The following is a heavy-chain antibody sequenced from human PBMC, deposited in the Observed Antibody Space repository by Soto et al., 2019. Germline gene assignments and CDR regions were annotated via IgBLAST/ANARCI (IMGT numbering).Heavy chain of an antibody. J-gene: IGHJ6*02. D-gene: IGHD3-3*01. CDR3: ARDWTGDTCPCLDV. Sequence: EVQLLESGGGLVQPGGSLRLSCAAAGFTFSNYALPWVRQSPGKGLEWVSTFSGSGGSTYYADSVRGRFTISRDNSKNTRFLQMTGLRVEDTAIYYWARDWTGDTCPCLDVWGQGTTVSVSS. CDR2: FSGSGGST. V-gene: IGHV3-23*01. CDR1: GFTFSNYA.